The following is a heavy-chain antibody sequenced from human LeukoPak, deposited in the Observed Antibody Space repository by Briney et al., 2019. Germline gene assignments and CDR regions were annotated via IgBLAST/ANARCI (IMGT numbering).Heavy chain of an antibody. CDR1: GFTFSSYW. CDR3: AREDGVPDCFDY. V-gene: IGHV3-30*03. J-gene: IGHJ4*02. Sequence: PGGSLRLSCAASGFTFSSYWMSWVRQAPGKGLEWVAVISYDGSNKYYADSVKGRFTISRDNSKNTLYLQMNSLRAEDTAVYYCAREDGVPDCFDYWGQGTLVTVSS. CDR2: ISYDGSNK. D-gene: IGHD3-3*01.